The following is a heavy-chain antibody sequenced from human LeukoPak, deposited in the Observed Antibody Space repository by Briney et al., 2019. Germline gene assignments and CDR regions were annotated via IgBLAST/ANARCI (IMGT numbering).Heavy chain of an antibody. J-gene: IGHJ3*02. Sequence: LRLSCAASGFTFSSYAMHWVRQAPGKGLEWIGYIYYSGSTYYNPSLKSRVTISVDTSKNQFSLKLSSVTAADTAVYYCARDAGDYDFWSGHAFDIWGQGTMVTVSS. V-gene: IGHV4-30-4*01. CDR3: ARDAGDYDFWSGHAFDI. CDR1: GFTFSSYAMH. D-gene: IGHD3-3*01. CDR2: IYYSGST.